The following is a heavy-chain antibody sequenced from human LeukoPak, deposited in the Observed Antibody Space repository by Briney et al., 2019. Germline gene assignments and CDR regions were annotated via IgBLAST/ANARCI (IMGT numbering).Heavy chain of an antibody. CDR2: ISGSGGST. CDR1: GFTFSSYA. J-gene: IGHJ4*02. CDR3: AKDRPNYDFWSGYYPPPTDY. D-gene: IGHD3-3*01. Sequence: GGSLRLYCAASGFTFSSYAMSWVRQAPGKGLEWVSAISGSGGSTYYADSVKGRFTISRDNSKNTLYLQMNSLRAEDTAVYYCAKDRPNYDFWSGYYPPPTDYWGQGTLVTVSS. V-gene: IGHV3-23*01.